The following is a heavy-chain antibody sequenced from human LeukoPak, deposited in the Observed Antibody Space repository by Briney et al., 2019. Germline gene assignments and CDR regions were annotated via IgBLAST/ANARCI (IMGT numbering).Heavy chain of an antibody. V-gene: IGHV3-23*01. CDR2: VSDYDGTT. Sequence: PGGSLRLSCVASGFSLSSDTMTWVRQPPGKALEWVSSVSDYDGTTSYADSVKGRFTISRDNSKNTLCLQMNSLRVEDTATYYCAKGSSGNYYHWGQGTLVTVSS. CDR3: AKGSSGNYYH. CDR1: GFSLSSDT. D-gene: IGHD3-10*01. J-gene: IGHJ1*01.